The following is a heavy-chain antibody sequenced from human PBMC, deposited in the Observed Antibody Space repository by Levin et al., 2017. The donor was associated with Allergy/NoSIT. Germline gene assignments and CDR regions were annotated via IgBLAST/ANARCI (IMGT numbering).Heavy chain of an antibody. CDR3: ARGLDYYGSGTSSY. CDR1: GGTFSSYP. CDR2: IIPILGIA. D-gene: IGHD3-10*01. J-gene: IGHJ4*02. V-gene: IGHV1-69*04. Sequence: ASVKVSCKASGGTFSSYPISWVRQAPGQGLEWMGRIIPILGIANYAQKFQGRVTITADKSTSTAYMELSSLRSEDTAVYYCARGLDYYGSGTSSYWGQGTLVTVSS.